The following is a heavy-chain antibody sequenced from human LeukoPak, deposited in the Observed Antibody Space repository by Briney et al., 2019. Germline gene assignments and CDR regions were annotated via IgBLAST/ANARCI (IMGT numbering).Heavy chain of an antibody. J-gene: IGHJ6*03. V-gene: IGHV5-51*01. CDR2: IYPGYSDT. CDR3: ARLNYDILTGYRTSYYYYYMDV. D-gene: IGHD3-9*01. CDR1: GYSFTSYW. Sequence: GGSLKISCKGSGYSFTSYWIGWVRQVPGKGLEWMGIIYPGYSDTRYSPAFQGQVTISADKSNSTAYLQWTSLTASDTAMYYCARLNYDILTGYRTSYYYYYMDVWGKGTTVTISS.